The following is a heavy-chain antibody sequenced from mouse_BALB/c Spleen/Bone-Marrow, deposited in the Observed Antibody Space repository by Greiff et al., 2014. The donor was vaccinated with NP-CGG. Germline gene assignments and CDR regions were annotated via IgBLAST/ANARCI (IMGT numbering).Heavy chain of an antibody. J-gene: IGHJ4*01. Sequence: QVQLQQPGPGLVAPSQSLSITCTVSGFSLTSYGVHWVRQPPGKGLEWLGVIWAGGSTNYNSALMSRLSINKDNSKSQVFLKMNSLQTDDTAMYYCARDRGRNFYAMDYWGQGTSVTVSS. V-gene: IGHV2-9*02. CDR1: GFSLTSYG. CDR3: ARDRGRNFYAMDY. CDR2: IWAGGST. D-gene: IGHD2-1*01.